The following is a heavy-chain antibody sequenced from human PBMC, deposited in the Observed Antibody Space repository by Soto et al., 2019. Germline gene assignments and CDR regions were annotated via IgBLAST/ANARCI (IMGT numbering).Heavy chain of an antibody. CDR3: AKDFSNSSSWYYYGMDV. Sequence: GGPVRPSFAAPESTLADTAMPWVRQSPGKGLEWVSLISWDGGSTYYADSVKGRFTISRDNSKNSLYLQMNSLRTEDTALYYCAKDFSNSSSWYYYGMDVWGQGTTVTVSS. CDR1: ESTLADTA. J-gene: IGHJ6*02. D-gene: IGHD6-13*01. V-gene: IGHV3-43*01. CDR2: ISWDGGST.